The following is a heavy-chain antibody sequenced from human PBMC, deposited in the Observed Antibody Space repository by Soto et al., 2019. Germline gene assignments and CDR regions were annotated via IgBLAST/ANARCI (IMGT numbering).Heavy chain of an antibody. CDR3: AREAAAGHDAFDI. V-gene: IGHV3-74*01. CDR2: INSDGSST. Sequence: GGSLRLSCAASGFTFSSYWMHWVRQAPGKGLEWVSRINSDGSSTSYADSVKGRFTISRDNAKNTLYLQMNSLRAEDTAVYYCAREAAAGHDAFDIWGQGTMVTVSS. CDR1: GFTFSSYW. D-gene: IGHD6-13*01. J-gene: IGHJ3*02.